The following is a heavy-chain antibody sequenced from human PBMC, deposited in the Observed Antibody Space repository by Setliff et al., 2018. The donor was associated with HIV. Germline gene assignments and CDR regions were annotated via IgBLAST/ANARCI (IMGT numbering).Heavy chain of an antibody. V-gene: IGHV3-33*08. CDR3: ARDLRGSNFGVSEY. CDR1: GFTVSTYY. Sequence: PGGSLRLSCAASGFTVSTYYMSWVRQAPGKGLEWVAVIWYDASGEHYADSVKGRFTISRDHSKNILSLQMNSLRAEDTAMYFCARDLRGSNFGVSEYWGQGTPVTVSS. CDR2: IWYDASGE. D-gene: IGHD1-26*01. J-gene: IGHJ4*02.